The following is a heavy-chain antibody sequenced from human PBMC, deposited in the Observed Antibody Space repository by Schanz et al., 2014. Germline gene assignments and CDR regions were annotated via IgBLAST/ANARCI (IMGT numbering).Heavy chain of an antibody. D-gene: IGHD1-1*01. CDR3: TKFETRTGTNY. J-gene: IGHJ4*02. V-gene: IGHV3-30*02. CDR2: IRYDGSSK. Sequence: QVQLVQSGGGVVQPGGSLRLSCAASGFTFTSYSMHWVRQAPGRGLEWVAFIRYDGSSKYYADSVRGRFTISRDDSKNTLYLQMNSLRAEDTAVYYCTKFETRTGTNYWGQGTLVTVSS. CDR1: GFTFTSYS.